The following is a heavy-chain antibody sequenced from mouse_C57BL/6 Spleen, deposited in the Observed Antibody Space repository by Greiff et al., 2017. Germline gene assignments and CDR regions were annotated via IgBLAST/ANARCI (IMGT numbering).Heavy chain of an antibody. CDR1: GYTFTSYW. V-gene: IGHV1-61*01. D-gene: IGHD1-1*01. CDR3: ARPYGSNWYFDV. Sequence: QVQLQQPGAELVRPGSSVKLSCKASGYTFTSYWMDWVKQRPGQGLEWIGNIYPSDSETHYNQKFKDKATLTVDKSSSTAYMQLCSLTSEDSAVYYCARPYGSNWYFDVWGTGTTVTVSS. CDR2: IYPSDSET. J-gene: IGHJ1*03.